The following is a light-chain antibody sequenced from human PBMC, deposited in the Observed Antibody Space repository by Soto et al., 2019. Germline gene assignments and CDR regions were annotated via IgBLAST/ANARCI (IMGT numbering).Light chain of an antibody. Sequence: IVLTQSPGTLSLSPGERATLSCRASQSVGNNYLAWYQQKPGQAPRLLIYNASKRATGIPDRFSGSGSETDFTLTISRLEPEDFAVYFCHQCATSPLTFGGGTKVEIK. V-gene: IGKV3-20*01. CDR3: HQCATSPLT. J-gene: IGKJ4*01. CDR1: QSVGNNY. CDR2: NAS.